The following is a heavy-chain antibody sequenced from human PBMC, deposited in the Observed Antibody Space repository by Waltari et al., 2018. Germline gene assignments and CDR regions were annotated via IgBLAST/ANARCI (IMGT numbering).Heavy chain of an antibody. J-gene: IGHJ4*02. CDR1: GFTFSAAW. V-gene: IGHV3-15*01. Sequence: EAQLVESGGGLVKPGGSLRLSGVASGFTFSAAWMNWVRQAPGKGLEWVARIKSKAAGGSTEYAAPVKGRFSISRDDSEKMLHLQMNSLKIEDTAVYYCASSPTYWGQGILVTVSS. CDR3: ASSPTY. CDR2: IKSKAAGGST.